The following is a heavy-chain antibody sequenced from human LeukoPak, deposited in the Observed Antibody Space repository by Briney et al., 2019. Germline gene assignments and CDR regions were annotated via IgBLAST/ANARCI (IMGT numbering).Heavy chain of an antibody. CDR1: GGSFSGYY. J-gene: IGHJ4*02. CDR3: ARATYYDFWSAVTDY. Sequence: KPSETLSLTCAVYGGSFSGYYWSWLRQPPGKGLEWIGEINHSGSTNYNPSLKTRVTISVDTSKNQFSLKLSSVTAADTAVYYCARATYYDFWSAVTDYWGQGTLVTVSS. V-gene: IGHV4-34*01. D-gene: IGHD3-3*01. CDR2: INHSGST.